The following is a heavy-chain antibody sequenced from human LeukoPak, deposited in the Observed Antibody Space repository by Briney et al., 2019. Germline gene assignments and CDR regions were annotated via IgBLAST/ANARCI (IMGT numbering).Heavy chain of an antibody. J-gene: IGHJ6*02. CDR2: ISYDGSNK. Sequence: GGSLRLSCAVSGFTFSSYGMHWVRQAPGKGLEWVAVISYDGSNKYYADSVKGRFTISRDNSKNTLYLQMNSLRAEDTAVYYCAKSRMGAKEKSEGRFGMDVWGQGTTVTVSS. D-gene: IGHD1-26*01. V-gene: IGHV3-30*18. CDR1: GFTFSSYG. CDR3: AKSRMGAKEKSEGRFGMDV.